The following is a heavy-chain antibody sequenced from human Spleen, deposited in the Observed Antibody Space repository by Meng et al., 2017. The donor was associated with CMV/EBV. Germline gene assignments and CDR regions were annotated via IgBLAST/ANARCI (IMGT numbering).Heavy chain of an antibody. V-gene: IGHV3-7*01. CDR2: IKQDESER. CDR3: AREGGTYHFDY. CDR1: GFTFGSYW. Sequence: GGSLRLSCAASGFTFGSYWMSWVRQAPGKGLEWVANIKQDESERSYVDSVKGRFTVSRDNAKNSLYLQMNSLRAEDTAVYYCAREGGTYHFDYWGQGTLVTVSS. D-gene: IGHD1-26*01. J-gene: IGHJ4*02.